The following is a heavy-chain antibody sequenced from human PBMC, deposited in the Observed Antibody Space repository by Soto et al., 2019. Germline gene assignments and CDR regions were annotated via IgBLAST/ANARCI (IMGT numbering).Heavy chain of an antibody. D-gene: IGHD2-21*02. J-gene: IGHJ3*02. CDR1: GFAFSSYA. V-gene: IGHV3-23*01. Sequence: GGSLRLSCAASGFAFSSYAMSWVRQAPGKGLEWVSTISADITYTYYADAVRGRFTVSRDNSKNTVYLHMNSLRADDTAVYYCANQNTAKRAFDIWGQGTMVTVSS. CDR2: ISADITYT. CDR3: ANQNTAKRAFDI.